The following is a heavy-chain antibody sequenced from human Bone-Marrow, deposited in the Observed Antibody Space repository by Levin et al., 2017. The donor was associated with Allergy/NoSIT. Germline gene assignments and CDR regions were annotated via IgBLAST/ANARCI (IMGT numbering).Heavy chain of an antibody. CDR2: INLADSDT. CDR1: GYSFTNDW. D-gene: IGHD2-8*02. J-gene: IGHJ6*03. Sequence: GESLKISCKGSGYSFTNDWIGWVRQMPGKGLEWMGIINLADSDTRYSPPFEGQVIISADKSINTAYLQWRSLKASDTAIYYCARQLVTPPYYYYYMDVWGQGTTVTVSS. V-gene: IGHV5-51*01. CDR3: ARQLVTPPYYYYYMDV.